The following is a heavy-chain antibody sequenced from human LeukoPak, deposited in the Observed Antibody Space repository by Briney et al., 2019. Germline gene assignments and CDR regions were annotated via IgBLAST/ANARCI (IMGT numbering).Heavy chain of an antibody. J-gene: IGHJ4*01. D-gene: IGHD1-14*01. CDR2: INHSGSA. V-gene: IGHV4-34*01. CDR1: GGSFSGYY. Sequence: SSETLSLTCAVYGGSFSGYYWNWIRQPPGEGLEWIGEINHSGSANYSPSLKSRVTMSVDTSKNQFSLKLSSVTAADTAVYYCARGVVDTRIFNYWGHGILVTVSS. CDR3: ARGVVDTRIFNY.